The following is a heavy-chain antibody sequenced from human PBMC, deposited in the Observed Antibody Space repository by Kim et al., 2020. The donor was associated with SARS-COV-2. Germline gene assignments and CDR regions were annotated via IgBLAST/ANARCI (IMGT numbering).Heavy chain of an antibody. CDR3: ARQGAIVGATSGFDY. V-gene: IGHV5-51*01. CDR2: IYPGDSDT. D-gene: IGHD1-26*01. J-gene: IGHJ4*02. Sequence: GESLKISCKGSGYSFTSYWIGWVRQMPGKGLEWMGIIYPGDSDTRYSPSFKGQVTISADKSISTAYLQWSSLKASDTAMYYCARQGAIVGATSGFDYWGQGTLVTISS. CDR1: GYSFTSYW.